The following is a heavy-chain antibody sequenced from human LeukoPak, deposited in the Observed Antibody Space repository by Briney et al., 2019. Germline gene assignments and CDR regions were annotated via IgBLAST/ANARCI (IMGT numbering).Heavy chain of an antibody. D-gene: IGHD3/OR15-3a*01. CDR3: ARVPHLGDFWPA. J-gene: IGHJ5*02. V-gene: IGHV1-46*03. Sequence: ASAKVSCKASGYTFTSYYMHWVRQAPGQGLEWMGIINPSGGSTSYAQKFQGRVTMTRDTSTSTVYMELSSLRSEDTAVYYCARVPHLGDFWPAWGQGTLVTVSS. CDR1: GYTFTSYY. CDR2: INPSGGST.